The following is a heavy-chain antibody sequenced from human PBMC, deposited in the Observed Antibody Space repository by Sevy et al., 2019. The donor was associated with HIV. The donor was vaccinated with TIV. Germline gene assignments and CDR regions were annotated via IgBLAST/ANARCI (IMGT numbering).Heavy chain of an antibody. J-gene: IGHJ4*02. CDR1: GFIFSSYE. V-gene: IGHV3-48*03. D-gene: IGHD4-17*01. CDR3: ARDLPPSETTVAHFDY. Sequence: GGSLRLSCAASGFIFSSYEMSWVRQAPGKGLEWVSHISQSGGTTYYSDSVKGRFTISRDNAKNSLYLQMNSLRGEEKVIYYCARDLPPSETTVAHFDYWGQGTLVTVSS. CDR2: ISQSGGTT.